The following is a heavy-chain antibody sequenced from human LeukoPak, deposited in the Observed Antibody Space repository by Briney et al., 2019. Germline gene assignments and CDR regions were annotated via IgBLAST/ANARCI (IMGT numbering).Heavy chain of an antibody. D-gene: IGHD3-10*01. CDR2: INPSGGST. V-gene: IGHV1-46*01. CDR1: GYTFTSYY. Sequence: ASVKVSCKASGYTFTSYYMHWVRQAPGQGLEWMGIINPSGGSTSYAQKFQGRVTMTRDTSTSTVYMELSSLRSEDTAVYYCARDEGSGSPMGDAFDIWGQGTMVTVSS. CDR3: ARDEGSGSPMGDAFDI. J-gene: IGHJ3*02.